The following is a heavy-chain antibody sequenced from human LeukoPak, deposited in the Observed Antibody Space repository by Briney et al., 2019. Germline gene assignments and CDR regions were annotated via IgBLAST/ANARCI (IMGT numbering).Heavy chain of an antibody. D-gene: IGHD1-26*01. V-gene: IGHV3-64*01. CDR1: GFTFSTYP. J-gene: IGHJ4*02. CDR3: ARGGLVGPTPYLDS. Sequence: GGTLRLSCAASGFTFSTYPMYWVRQAPGRGPEYVSGINNNGDRTYYAKSVKGRFTISRDNSKNTLYLQVGSLRAEDMAVYYCARGGLVGPTPYLDSWGQGTLVTVSS. CDR2: INNNGDRT.